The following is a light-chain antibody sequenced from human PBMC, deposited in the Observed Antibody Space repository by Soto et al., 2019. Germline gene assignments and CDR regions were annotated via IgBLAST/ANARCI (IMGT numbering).Light chain of an antibody. Sequence: AIRMTQSPSSLSASTGDRVTITCRASQGISSDLAWYQQKPGKAPKLLIYAASTLQSGVPSRFSGSGSGTDFTLTSSCLQSEDFATYSCQQDYSYPWTFGQGTKVEIK. J-gene: IGKJ1*01. CDR1: QGISSD. V-gene: IGKV1-8*01. CDR3: QQDYSYPWT. CDR2: AAS.